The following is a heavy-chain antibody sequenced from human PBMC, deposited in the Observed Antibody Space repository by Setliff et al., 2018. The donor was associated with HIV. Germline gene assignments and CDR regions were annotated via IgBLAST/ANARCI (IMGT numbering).Heavy chain of an antibody. CDR3: TRRRRAPGTADLEAY. Sequence: PGESLKISCKASGHSFVNYWIGWVRQMPGKGLEWIGVIWPADSDTRYSPSFQGQVTISADRSITTAYLQWSSLRASDTAMYYCTRRRRAPGTADLEAYWGQGTLVTVSS. D-gene: IGHD2-21*02. J-gene: IGHJ4*01. CDR1: GHSFVNYW. V-gene: IGHV5-51*01. CDR2: IWPADSDT.